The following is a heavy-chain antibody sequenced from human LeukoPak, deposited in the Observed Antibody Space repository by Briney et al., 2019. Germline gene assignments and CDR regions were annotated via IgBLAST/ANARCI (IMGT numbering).Heavy chain of an antibody. J-gene: IGHJ5*02. V-gene: IGHV1-2*02. CDR1: GYTFTGHY. CDR3: ARDKGIAGSNWFDP. CDR2: INPNSGGT. D-gene: IGHD6-13*01. Sequence: ASVKVSCKASGYTFTGHYMHWVRQAPGQGLEWMGWINPNSGGTNYAQKFQGRVTMTRDTSISTAYMELSRLRSDDTAVYYCARDKGIAGSNWFDPWGQGTLVTVSS.